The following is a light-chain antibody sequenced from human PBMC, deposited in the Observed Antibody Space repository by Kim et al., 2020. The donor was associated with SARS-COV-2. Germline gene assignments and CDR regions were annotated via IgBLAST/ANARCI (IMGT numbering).Light chain of an antibody. J-gene: IGKJ1*01. V-gene: IGKV1-5*03. CDR1: QSVDSW. CDR2: QAS. Sequence: DIQMTQSPSTLSAFVGNRVTITCRASQSVDSWLAWYQQKPGKAPKLLIYQASKLASGVPARFSGSGSGTDFTLTISNLQPDDSAIYYCKQYETYWTFGRGTKVDIK. CDR3: KQYETYWT.